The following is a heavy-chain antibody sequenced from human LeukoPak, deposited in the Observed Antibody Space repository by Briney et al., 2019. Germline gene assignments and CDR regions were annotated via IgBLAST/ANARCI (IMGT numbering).Heavy chain of an antibody. D-gene: IGHD4-17*01. J-gene: IGHJ4*02. CDR3: ARGPTVTTDY. CDR2: ICYSGST. V-gene: IGHV4-59*01. CDR1: GGSISTYC. Sequence: SETLSLTCTVSGGSISTYCWDWFRQPPGKGLEWIGHICYSGSTNYNPSLKSRVTISVDTSKNQFSLKLSSVTAADTAVYYCARGPTVTTDYWGQGPLVTVSS.